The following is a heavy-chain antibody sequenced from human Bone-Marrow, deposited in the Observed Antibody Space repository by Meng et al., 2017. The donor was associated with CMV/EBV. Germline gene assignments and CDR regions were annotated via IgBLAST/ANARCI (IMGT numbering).Heavy chain of an antibody. V-gene: IGHV4-39*07. J-gene: IGHJ4*02. D-gene: IGHD4-17*01. Sequence: SETLSLTCNVSGVSISGNNYYWAWIRQPPGKGLEWIGSVYYIGHPYYHPSFKSRVTISADTSKNQFFLKVSSVTAADTAIYYCARATGSFGDYAYWGQGILVTVSS. CDR2: VYYIGHP. CDR3: ARATGSFGDYAY. CDR1: GVSISGNNYY.